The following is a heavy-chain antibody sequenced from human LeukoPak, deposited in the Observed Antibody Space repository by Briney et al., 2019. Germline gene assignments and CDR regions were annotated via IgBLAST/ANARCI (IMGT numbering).Heavy chain of an antibody. CDR2: IYYSGST. CDR3: ARGPDRGLRGTD. J-gene: IGHJ4*02. V-gene: IGHV4-39*07. CDR1: GGSISSSSYY. Sequence: SETLSLTCTVSGGSISSSSYYWGWIRQPPGKGLEWIGSIYYSGSTYYNPSLKSRFTISVDTSKNQFSLKLSSVTAADTAVYYCARGPDRGLRGTDWGQGTLVTVSS. D-gene: IGHD3/OR15-3a*01.